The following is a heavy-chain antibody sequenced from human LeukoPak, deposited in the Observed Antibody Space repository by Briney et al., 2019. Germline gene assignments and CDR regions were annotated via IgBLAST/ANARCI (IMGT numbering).Heavy chain of an antibody. CDR3: ARDTDPYYFDY. D-gene: IGHD4-17*01. CDR1: GGSISSYY. Sequence: SETLSLTSTVSGGSISSYYWSWIRQPPGKGLEWIGYIYYSGSTNYNPSLKSRVTISVDTSKNQFSLKLSSVTAADTAVYYCARDTDPYYFDYWGQGTLVTVSS. J-gene: IGHJ4*02. V-gene: IGHV4-59*01. CDR2: IYYSGST.